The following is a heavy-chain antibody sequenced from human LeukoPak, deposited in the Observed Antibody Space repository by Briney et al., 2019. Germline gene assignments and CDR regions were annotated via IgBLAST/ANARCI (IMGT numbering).Heavy chain of an antibody. CDR3: ARTKYYGSGSDMDY. Sequence: GGSLRLSCTASGLSLNNYAMSWVRQVPGKGLEWVSASSSSDDGKWYAESVRGRFTISRDTSKNTVYLQMNSLRAEDTAVYYCARTKYYGSGSDMDYWGQGTLVTVSS. CDR1: GLSLNNYA. J-gene: IGHJ4*02. CDR2: SSSSDDGK. V-gene: IGHV3-23*01. D-gene: IGHD3-10*01.